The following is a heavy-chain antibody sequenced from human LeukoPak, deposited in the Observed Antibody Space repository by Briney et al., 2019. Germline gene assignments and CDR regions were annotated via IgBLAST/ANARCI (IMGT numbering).Heavy chain of an antibody. D-gene: IGHD6-13*01. CDR2: ISAYNGNT. CDR3: ARDSSLYSSSWYDHGMDV. CDR1: GYTFTSYG. Sequence: ASVKVSCKASGYTFTSYGISWVRQAPGQGLEWMGWISAYNGNTNYAQKLQGIVTMTTDTSTSTAYMELRSLRSDDTAVYYCARDSSLYSSSWYDHGMDVWGQGTAVTVSS. V-gene: IGHV1-18*01. J-gene: IGHJ6*02.